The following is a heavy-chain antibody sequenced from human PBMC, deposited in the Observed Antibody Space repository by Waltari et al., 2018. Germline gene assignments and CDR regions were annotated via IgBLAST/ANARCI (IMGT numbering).Heavy chain of an antibody. V-gene: IGHV3-21*01. Sequence: EVQLVESGGGLVKPGGSLRLSCAASGFTFSSYSMNWVRQAPGQGLEWVSSISSSSSYIYYADSVKGRFTISRDNAKNSLYLQMNSLRAEDTAVYYCAREAPYSSSWSPFDYWGQGTLVTVSS. CDR1: GFTFSSYS. CDR2: ISSSSSYI. J-gene: IGHJ4*02. D-gene: IGHD6-13*01. CDR3: AREAPYSSSWSPFDY.